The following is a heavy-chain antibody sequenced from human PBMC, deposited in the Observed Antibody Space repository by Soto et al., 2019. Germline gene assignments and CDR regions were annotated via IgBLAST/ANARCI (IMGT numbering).Heavy chain of an antibody. V-gene: IGHV4-59*01. J-gene: IGHJ6*02. CDR3: SRDLWGYCGTDCSPLDV. CDR1: GGTISRYY. CDR2: MYNTGST. D-gene: IGHD2-21*02. Sequence: QVQLQESGPGLVKPSETLSLTCTVSGGTISRYYWSWIRQPPGKGLEWIGYMYNTGSTAYNPSFKSRVTISVDTSKNQFSLKRNSVTAADTAVYYCSRDLWGYCGTDCSPLDVWGQGTTVTVSS.